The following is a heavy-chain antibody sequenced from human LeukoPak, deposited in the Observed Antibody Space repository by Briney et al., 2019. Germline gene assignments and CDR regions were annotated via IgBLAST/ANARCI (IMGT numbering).Heavy chain of an antibody. CDR2: IYYSGST. J-gene: IGHJ3*02. D-gene: IGHD5-24*01. CDR1: GGSISSYY. Sequence: SETPSLTCTVSGGSISSYYWSWIRQPPGKGLEWIGYIYYSGSTNYNPSLKSRVTISVDTSKNQFSLKLSSVTAADTAVYYCARSRRDGYNYDAFDIWGQGTMVTVSS. CDR3: ARSRRDGYNYDAFDI. V-gene: IGHV4-59*01.